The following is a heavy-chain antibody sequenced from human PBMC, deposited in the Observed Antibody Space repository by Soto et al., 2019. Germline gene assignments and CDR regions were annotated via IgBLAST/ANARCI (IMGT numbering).Heavy chain of an antibody. CDR3: AREGKVVRGVIITEFDY. D-gene: IGHD3-10*01. J-gene: IGHJ4*02. Sequence: ASVKVSCKASGGTFSSYAISWVRQAPGQGLEWMGGIIPIFGTANYAQKFQGRVTITADESTSTAYMELSSLRSEDTAVYYCAREGKVVRGVIITEFDYWGQGTLVTVSS. V-gene: IGHV1-69*13. CDR2: IIPIFGTA. CDR1: GGTFSSYA.